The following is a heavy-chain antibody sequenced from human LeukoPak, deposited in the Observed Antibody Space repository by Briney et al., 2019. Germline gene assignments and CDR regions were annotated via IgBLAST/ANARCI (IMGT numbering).Heavy chain of an antibody. CDR3: AKDLFLAGTQGFDY. V-gene: IGHV3-23*01. CDR1: GFTFSSYG. D-gene: IGHD6-19*01. Sequence: PGGSLRLSCAASGFTFSSYGMHWVRQAPGKGLEWVSAISGSGGSTYYADSVKGRFTISRDNSKNTLYLQMNSLRAEDTAVYYCAKDLFLAGTQGFDYWGQGTLVTVSS. CDR2: ISGSGGST. J-gene: IGHJ4*02.